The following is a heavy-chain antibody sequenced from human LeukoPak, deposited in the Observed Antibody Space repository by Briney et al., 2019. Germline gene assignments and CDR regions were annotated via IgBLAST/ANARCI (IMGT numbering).Heavy chain of an antibody. Sequence: GGSLRLSCAASGFNVNSFEMTWVRQAPGVGLEFLSYISDSGGVIKYADSVKGRFIISRDSAENALYLQMNNLGADDTAVYFCAGGLQYTGSFPYWGQGALVAVSS. CDR1: GFNVNSFE. V-gene: IGHV3-48*03. J-gene: IGHJ4*02. CDR3: AGGLQYTGSFPY. CDR2: ISDSGGVI. D-gene: IGHD1-26*01.